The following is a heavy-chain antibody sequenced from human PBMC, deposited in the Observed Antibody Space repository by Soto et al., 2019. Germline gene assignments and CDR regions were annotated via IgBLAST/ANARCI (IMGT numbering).Heavy chain of an antibody. Sequence: PGGSLRLSCAASKFTFSVYSMSWVRQAPGKGPEWVASIGVSGNKYYTDSVKGRFTISRDDPEKSLFLQMNSLRVDDTAMYYCVRASTVTTFAFDIWGQGTMVTVSS. D-gene: IGHD4-17*01. CDR3: VRASTVTTFAFDI. CDR2: IGVSGNK. CDR1: KFTFSVYS. J-gene: IGHJ3*02. V-gene: IGHV3-21*01.